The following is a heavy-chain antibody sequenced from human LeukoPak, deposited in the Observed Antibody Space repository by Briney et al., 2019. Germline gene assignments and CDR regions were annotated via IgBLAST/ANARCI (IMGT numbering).Heavy chain of an antibody. Sequence: GGSLRLSCAASGFTFSDYALNWVRQAPGKGLEWVSYISSGSNTIYYADSVKGRFTISRDNAKNLLYLQMNSLRAEDTAVYYCARDGGDLEWLFLDIDYWGQGTLVTVSS. CDR3: ARDGGDLEWLFLDIDY. D-gene: IGHD3-3*01. CDR1: GFTFSDYA. V-gene: IGHV3-48*01. J-gene: IGHJ4*02. CDR2: ISSGSNTI.